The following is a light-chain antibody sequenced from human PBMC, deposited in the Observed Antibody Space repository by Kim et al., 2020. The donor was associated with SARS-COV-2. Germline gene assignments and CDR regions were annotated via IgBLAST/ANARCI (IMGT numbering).Light chain of an antibody. CDR2: GAS. CDR3: QQDNNWPLT. CDR1: QSVSNN. Sequence: SPGERDTLSCRASQSVSNNYLSWYQQKPGQAPRLLIYGASTRATGIPARFSGSGSGTEFTLTISSLQSEDFAVYYCQQDNNWPLTFGGGTKVDIK. V-gene: IGKV3-15*01. J-gene: IGKJ4*01.